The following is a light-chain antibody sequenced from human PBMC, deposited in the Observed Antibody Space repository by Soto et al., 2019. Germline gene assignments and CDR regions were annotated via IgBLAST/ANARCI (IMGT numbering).Light chain of an antibody. V-gene: IGLV2-8*01. Sequence: QSMLTQPPSASGSPGQSVTISCTGTSSDVGGYNYVSWYQQHPGKAPKLMIYEVSKRPSGVPDRFSGSKSGNTASLIVSGLQAEDEADYYCSSYAGSNNLGVFGTGTKVTV. J-gene: IGLJ1*01. CDR2: EVS. CDR1: SSDVGGYNY. CDR3: SSYAGSNNLGV.